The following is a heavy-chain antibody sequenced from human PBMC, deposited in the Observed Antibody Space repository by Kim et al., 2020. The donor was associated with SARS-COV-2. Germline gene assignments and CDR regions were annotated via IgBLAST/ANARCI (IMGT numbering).Heavy chain of an antibody. CDR1: GGSISYSY. V-gene: IGHV4-59*08. CDR3: ARHAIGESLNWFDR. CDR2: IYYSGST. D-gene: IGHD3-10*01. J-gene: IGHJ5*02. Sequence: SETLSLTCTVSGGSISYSYWSWIRQPPGKGLEWIGYIYYSGSTKYNPSLKSRVTISVDTSKNQFSLKLSSVTAADTAVYYCARHAIGESLNWFDRCGQG.